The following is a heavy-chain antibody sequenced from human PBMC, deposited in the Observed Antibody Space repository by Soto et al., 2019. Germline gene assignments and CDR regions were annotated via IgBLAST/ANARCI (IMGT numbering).Heavy chain of an antibody. Sequence: SETLSLNFTVSGCSISSSTYYWGWIRQPPGKGLECIGYIYYSGSTNYNPSLKSRVTISVDTSKNQFSLKLSSVTAADTAVYYCARERYGYSSGWYKGHYYGMDVWGQGTTVTVSS. CDR1: GCSISSSTYY. CDR2: IYYSGST. J-gene: IGHJ6*02. V-gene: IGHV4-61*01. CDR3: ARERYGYSSGWYKGHYYGMDV. D-gene: IGHD6-19*01.